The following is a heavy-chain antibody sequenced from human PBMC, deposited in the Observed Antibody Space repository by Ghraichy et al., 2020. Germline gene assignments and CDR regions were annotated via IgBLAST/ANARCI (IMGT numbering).Heavy chain of an antibody. V-gene: IGHV6-1*01. Sequence: SQTLSLTCAISGDSVSSNSAAWNWIRQSQSRGLEWLGRTYYRSKWSNDYAVSVKSRMTINPDTSKNQFSLQLNSVTPEDTAVYYCARQFCGGKCYNNWFDPWGQGTLVTVSS. CDR1: GDSVSSNSAA. CDR3: ARQFCGGKCYNNWFDP. CDR2: TYYRSKWSN. D-gene: IGHD2-21*01. J-gene: IGHJ5*02.